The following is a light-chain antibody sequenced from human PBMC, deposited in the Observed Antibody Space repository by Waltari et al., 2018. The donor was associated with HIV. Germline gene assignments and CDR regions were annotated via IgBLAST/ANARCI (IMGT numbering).Light chain of an antibody. J-gene: IGKJ1*01. Sequence: VFTQSPGTLSLSPGERDTLSCRASQSVSSSYLAWYQQKPGQAPRLLIYGASSRATGIPDRFSGSGSGTYFTLTISRLAPEDFAVYYCQQYGSSRWTFGQGTKVEIK. CDR3: QQYGSSRWT. CDR2: GAS. CDR1: QSVSSSY. V-gene: IGKV3-20*01.